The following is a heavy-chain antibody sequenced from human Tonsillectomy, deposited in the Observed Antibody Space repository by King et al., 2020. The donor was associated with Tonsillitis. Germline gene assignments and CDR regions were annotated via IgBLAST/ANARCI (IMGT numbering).Heavy chain of an antibody. J-gene: IGHJ6*02. CDR1: GGTFSSYA. V-gene: IGHV1-69*01. D-gene: IGHD5/OR15-5a*01. CDR3: AKSFRLLRYFGMDV. Sequence: QLVQSGAEVKKPGSSVKVSCKASGGTFSSYAISWVRQAPGQGLEWMGGIIPIFGTANFAQKFQGRVTITADESTSTAYMELSSLRFEDTAVYYCAKSFRLLRYFGMDVWGQGTTVTVSS. CDR2: IIPIFGTA.